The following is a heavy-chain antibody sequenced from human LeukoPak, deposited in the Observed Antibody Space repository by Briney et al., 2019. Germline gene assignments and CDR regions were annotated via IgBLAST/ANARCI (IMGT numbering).Heavy chain of an antibody. V-gene: IGHV3-49*04. CDR3: ARDRLEVLYYMDV. CDR1: GFTFGDYA. D-gene: IGHD2/OR15-2a*01. J-gene: IGHJ6*03. CDR2: IRNKAYGGTT. Sequence: GGSLRLSGTGSGFTFGDYAMSWVREAPGKGLEWVGFIRNKAYGGTTEYAASVKGRFTISRDDSESVAYLQMNSLKTEDTAVYYCARDRLEVLYYMDVWGKGTTVTVSS.